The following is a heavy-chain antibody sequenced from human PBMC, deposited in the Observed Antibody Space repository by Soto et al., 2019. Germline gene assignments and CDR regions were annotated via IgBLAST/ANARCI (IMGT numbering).Heavy chain of an antibody. D-gene: IGHD6-6*01. CDR1: GGSFSGYY. Sequence: PSETLSLTCAVYGGSFSGYYWSWIRQPPGKGLEWIGEINHSGSTNYNPSLKSRVTISVDTSKNQFPLKLSSVTAADTAVYYCARARGIAARPGYYYGMDVWGQGTTVTVSS. J-gene: IGHJ6*02. CDR3: ARARGIAARPGYYYGMDV. CDR2: INHSGST. V-gene: IGHV4-34*01.